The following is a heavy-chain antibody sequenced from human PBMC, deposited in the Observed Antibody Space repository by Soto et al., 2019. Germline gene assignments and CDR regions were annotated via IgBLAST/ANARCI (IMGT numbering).Heavy chain of an antibody. CDR2: ISAYNGNT. J-gene: IGHJ4*02. D-gene: IGHD3-22*01. V-gene: IGHV1-18*01. CDR1: GYTFTSYG. Sequence: ASVKVSCKASGYTFTSYGISWVRQAPGQGLEWMGWISAYNGNTNYAQKLQGRVTMTTDTSTSTAYMELRSLRSDDTAVYYCARDFYYYDSSGYYLVFDYWGQGTLVTVSS. CDR3: ARDFYYYDSSGYYLVFDY.